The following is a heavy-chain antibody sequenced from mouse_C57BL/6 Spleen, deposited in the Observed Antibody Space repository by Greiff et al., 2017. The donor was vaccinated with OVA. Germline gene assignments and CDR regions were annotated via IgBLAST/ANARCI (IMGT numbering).Heavy chain of an antibody. J-gene: IGHJ2*01. Sequence: EVQLQQSGPELVKPEASVKISCKASGYTFTDYYMNWVKQSHGKSLEWIGDINPNNGGTSYNQKFKGKATLTVDKSSSTAYMELRSLTSEDSAVYYCARDNYGSSPLDYWGQGTTLTVSS. CDR1: GYTFTDYY. V-gene: IGHV1-26*01. CDR2: INPNNGGT. D-gene: IGHD1-1*01. CDR3: ARDNYGSSPLDY.